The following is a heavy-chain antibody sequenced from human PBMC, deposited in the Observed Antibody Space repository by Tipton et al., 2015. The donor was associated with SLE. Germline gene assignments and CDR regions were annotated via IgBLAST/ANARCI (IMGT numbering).Heavy chain of an antibody. V-gene: IGHV4-59*08. J-gene: IGHJ4*02. D-gene: IGHD2-2*01. CDR1: GGSISSYY. CDR2: IYYSGST. CDR3: ARGESSTDPVYFDY. Sequence: LRLSCTVSGGSISSYYWSWIRQPPGKGLEWIGYIYYSGSTNYNPSLKSRVTISVDTSKNQFSLKVSSVTAADTAVYYCARGESSTDPVYFDYWGQGTLVTVSS.